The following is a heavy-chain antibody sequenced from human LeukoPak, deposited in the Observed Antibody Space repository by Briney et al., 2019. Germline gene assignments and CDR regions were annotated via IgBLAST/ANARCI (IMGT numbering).Heavy chain of an antibody. Sequence: GGSLRLSCAASGFTVNSYWMQWVRQAPGKGLVWVSRINTDGSTTRYADSVKGRFTISKDSAKNTLYLQMNSLRAEDTAFYYCAREGYCSRTSCYPDYWGQGALVTVSS. CDR2: INTDGSTT. J-gene: IGHJ4*02. V-gene: IGHV3-74*01. CDR1: GFTVNSYW. D-gene: IGHD2-2*01. CDR3: AREGYCSRTSCYPDY.